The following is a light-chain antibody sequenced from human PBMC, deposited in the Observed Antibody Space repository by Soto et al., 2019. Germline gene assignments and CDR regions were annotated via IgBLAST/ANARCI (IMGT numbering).Light chain of an antibody. CDR2: EGS. J-gene: IGLJ1*01. CDR3: CSYAGSSTVYV. V-gene: IGLV2-23*01. CDR1: SSDVGSYNL. Sequence: QSVLTQPASVSGSPGQSITISCTGTSSDVGSYNLVSWYQQHPGKAPKLMIYEGSKRPSGVSNRFSGSKSGNTASLTISGLQAEGEADYYCCSYAGSSTVYVFGNGTKVTVL.